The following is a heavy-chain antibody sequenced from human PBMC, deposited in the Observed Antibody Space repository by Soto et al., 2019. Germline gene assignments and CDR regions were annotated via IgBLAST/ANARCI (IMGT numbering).Heavy chain of an antibody. CDR1: GYTLTELS. D-gene: IGHD1-26*01. V-gene: IGHV1-24*01. J-gene: IGHJ4*02. CDR2: FDPEDGET. CDR3: ATVPLIVGANAFDY. Sequence: ASVKVSCKVSGYTLTELSMHWVRQAPGKGLEWMGGFDPEDGETIYEQKFQGRVTMTEDTSTDTAYMELSSLRSEDTAVYYCATVPLIVGANAFDYWGQGTLVTVSS.